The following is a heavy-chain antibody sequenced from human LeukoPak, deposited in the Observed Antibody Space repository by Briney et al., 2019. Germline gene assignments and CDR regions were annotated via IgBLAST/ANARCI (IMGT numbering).Heavy chain of an antibody. CDR1: GFAFSSYA. CDR3: AKGIISSAWTRGFDY. Sequence: GGSLRLSCGAAGFAFSSYAMSWVRQPPGKGLEWVSTISGPAGSAYYADSVKGRFPISRDNSNDTLYLQMNSLRVEDTAVYYCAKGIISSAWTRGFDYWGQGTLVTVSS. CDR2: ISGPAGSA. V-gene: IGHV3-23*01. D-gene: IGHD6-19*01. J-gene: IGHJ4*02.